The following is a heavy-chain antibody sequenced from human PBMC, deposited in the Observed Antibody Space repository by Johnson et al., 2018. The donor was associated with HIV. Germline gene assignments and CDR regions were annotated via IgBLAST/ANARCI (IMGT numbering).Heavy chain of an antibody. J-gene: IGHJ3*02. CDR3: ARKSAFDAFDI. Sequence: EVQLVESGGGLVQPGGSLRLSCAASGFTFSSYWVTWVRQAPGKGLEWVANVKQDGSEKYYVDSVKGRFTISRDNAKNSLYLQMNSLRAEDTAVYYCARKSAFDAFDIWGQGTMVTVSS. CDR2: VKQDGSEK. V-gene: IGHV3-7*05. CDR1: GFTFSSYW.